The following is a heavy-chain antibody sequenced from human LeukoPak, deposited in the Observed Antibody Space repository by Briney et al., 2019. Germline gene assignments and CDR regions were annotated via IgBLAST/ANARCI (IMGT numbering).Heavy chain of an antibody. D-gene: IGHD6-13*01. CDR3: ARGVYIAAAQYGY. CDR2: NYSSGIT. Sequence: SDTLSLTCTVDGRSISSSCCRWVRLPPGKGLGCIGYNYSSGITNYIPSLKSRVNISVDTSKNQFSLKQSSVTAADTAVYYCARGVYIAAAQYGYWGQGTLVTVSS. J-gene: IGHJ4*02. V-gene: IGHV4-59*07. CDR1: GRSISSSC.